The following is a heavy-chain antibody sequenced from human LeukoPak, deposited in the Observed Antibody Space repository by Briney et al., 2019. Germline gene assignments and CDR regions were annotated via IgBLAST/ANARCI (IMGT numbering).Heavy chain of an antibody. CDR3: AREMARDYDFWSGVMDAFDI. CDR2: IIPIFGTA. J-gene: IGHJ3*02. CDR1: GGTFSSYA. Sequence: SVKVSCKASGGTFSSYAISWVRQAPGQGLEWMGGIIPIFGTANYAQKFQGRVTITTDESTSTAYMELSSLRSEDTAVYYCAREMARDYDFWSGVMDAFDIWGQGTMVTVSS. V-gene: IGHV1-69*05. D-gene: IGHD3-3*01.